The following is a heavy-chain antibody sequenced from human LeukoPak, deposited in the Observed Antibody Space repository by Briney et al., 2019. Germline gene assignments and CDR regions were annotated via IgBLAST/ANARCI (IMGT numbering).Heavy chain of an antibody. CDR3: VRCGWFGELLSHPFDC. D-gene: IGHD3-10*01. CDR1: GLTFSKYE. Sequence: PGGSLRLSCVVSGLTFSKYEMNWVRQAPGKGLEWVSYIHRGGTYIFYADSVKGRFTISRDDAKNSLYLQMNSLRAEDTAVYYCVRCGWFGELLSHPFDCWGQGTLVTVSS. CDR2: IHRGGTYI. V-gene: IGHV3-48*03. J-gene: IGHJ4*02.